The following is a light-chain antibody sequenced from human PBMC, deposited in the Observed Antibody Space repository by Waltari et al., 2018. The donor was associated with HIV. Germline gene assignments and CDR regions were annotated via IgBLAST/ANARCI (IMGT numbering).Light chain of an antibody. CDR2: DVT. J-gene: IGLJ3*02. CDR1: GSDIGAYNH. Sequence: GQSITMSCTGTGSDIGAYNHVSWFQQRPGKAPKLIIYDVTDRPSGVSKRFSGSKSGITASLTISGLQADDEGDYYCSSYTASNTLWVFGGGTKLTVL. V-gene: IGLV2-14*03. CDR3: SSYTASNTLWV.